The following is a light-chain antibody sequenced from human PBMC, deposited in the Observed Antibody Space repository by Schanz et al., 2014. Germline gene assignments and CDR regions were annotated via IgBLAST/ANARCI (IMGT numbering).Light chain of an antibody. CDR1: SSDVGAYNY. CDR2: AVS. CDR3: SSYAGTNNFGV. V-gene: IGLV2-8*01. J-gene: IGLJ3*02. Sequence: QSALTQPPSASGSPGQSVTISCTGTSSDVGAYNYVSWYQQHPGKAPKLMIYAVSERPSGVPDRFSGSKSGNTASLTVSGLQAEDEADYYCSSYAGTNNFGVFGGGTKVTVL.